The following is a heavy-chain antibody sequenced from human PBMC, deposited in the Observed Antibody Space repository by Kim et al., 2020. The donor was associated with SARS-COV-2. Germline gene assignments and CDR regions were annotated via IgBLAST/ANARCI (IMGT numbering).Heavy chain of an antibody. V-gene: IGHV1-18*01. D-gene: IGHD5-18*01. CDR3: ARRYSYGYMYYYGMDV. Sequence: ASVKVSCKASGYTFTSYGISWVRQAPGQGLEWMGWISAYNGNTNYAQKLQGRVTMTTDTSTSTAYMELRSLRSDDTAVYYCARRYSYGYMYYYGMDVWGQGTTVTVSS. CDR2: ISAYNGNT. J-gene: IGHJ6*02. CDR1: GYTFTSYG.